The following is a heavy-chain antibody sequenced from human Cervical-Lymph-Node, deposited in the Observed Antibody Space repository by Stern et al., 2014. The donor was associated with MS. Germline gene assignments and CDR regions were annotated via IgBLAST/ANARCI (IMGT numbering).Heavy chain of an antibody. CDR1: GFSFSRYA. J-gene: IGHJ4*02. CDR3: ASAYSSSHYYFDY. Sequence: QVQLVESGGGVVQPGRSLRLSCAASGFSFSRYAMHWVRQAPGKGLACVALIWYDGSNPYYADSVTGRFTISRDNFKNTLYLQMNSLRAEDTAVYYCASAYSSSHYYFDYWGQGTLVTVSS. V-gene: IGHV3-33*01. D-gene: IGHD6-13*01. CDR2: IWYDGSNP.